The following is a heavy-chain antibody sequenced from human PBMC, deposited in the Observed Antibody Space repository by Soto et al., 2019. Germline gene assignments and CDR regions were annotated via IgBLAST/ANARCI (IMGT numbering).Heavy chain of an antibody. Sequence: ASVKVSCKASGYTFTGYYMHWLRQAHGKGLEWMGWINPNSGGTNYAQKFQGWVTMTRDTSISTAYMELSRLRSDDTAVYYCAKGVYCSGGSCRGDSFDPWGQGTLVTVSS. CDR1: GYTFTGYY. CDR3: AKGVYCSGGSCRGDSFDP. D-gene: IGHD2-15*01. CDR2: INPNSGGT. V-gene: IGHV1-2*04. J-gene: IGHJ5*02.